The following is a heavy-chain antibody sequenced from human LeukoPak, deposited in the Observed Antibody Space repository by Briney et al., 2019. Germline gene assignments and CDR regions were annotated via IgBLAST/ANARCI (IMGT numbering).Heavy chain of an antibody. V-gene: IGHV4-34*01. CDR2: INHSGST. Sequence: PSETLSLTCAVYGGSFSGYYWSWIRQPPGKGLEWIGEINHSGSTNYNPSLKSRVTISLDTSSNQLSLKLSYVTAADTAVYFCARRRMIFGVILADFYSYGMDVWGQGTTVTVSS. D-gene: IGHD3-3*01. CDR3: ARRRMIFGVILADFYSYGMDV. J-gene: IGHJ6*02. CDR1: GGSFSGYY.